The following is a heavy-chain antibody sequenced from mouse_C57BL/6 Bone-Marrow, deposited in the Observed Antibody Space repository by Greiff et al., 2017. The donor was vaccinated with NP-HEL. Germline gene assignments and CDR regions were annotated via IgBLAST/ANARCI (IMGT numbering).Heavy chain of an antibody. CDR3: AREGLGLFDY. D-gene: IGHD4-1*01. CDR1: GYTFTSYW. J-gene: IGHJ2*01. V-gene: IGHV1-69*01. Sequence: QVQLQQPGAELVMPGASVKLSCKASGYTFTSYWMHWVKQRPGQGLEWIGEIDPSDSYTNYNQKFKGKSTLTVDKSSSTAYMQLSSLTSEDSAVFYSAREGLGLFDYRGQGTTLTDSP. CDR2: IDPSDSYT.